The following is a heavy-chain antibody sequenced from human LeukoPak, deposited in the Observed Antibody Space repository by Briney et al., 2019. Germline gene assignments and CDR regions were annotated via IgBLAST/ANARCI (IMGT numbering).Heavy chain of an antibody. Sequence: PGRSLRLSCAASGFTFSTYDMHWVRRAPGKGLEWVAVIWYDGSNKYYADSVKGRFTISRDNSKNTLYLQMNSLRAEDTALYYCARDQGCGSSSGDYWGQGTLVTVSS. CDR3: ARDQGCGSSSGDY. CDR2: IWYDGSNK. CDR1: GFTFSTYD. D-gene: IGHD6-6*01. J-gene: IGHJ4*02. V-gene: IGHV3-33*01.